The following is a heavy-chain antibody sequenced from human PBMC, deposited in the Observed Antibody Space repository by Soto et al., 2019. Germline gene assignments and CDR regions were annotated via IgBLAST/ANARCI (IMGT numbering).Heavy chain of an antibody. CDR1: GYTFTGYY. D-gene: IGHD3-10*01. CDR2: INPNSGGT. CDR3: ARDGYGSGIRGYYYYGMDV. J-gene: IGHJ6*02. V-gene: IGHV1-2*04. Sequence: GASVKVSCKASGYTFTGYYMHWVRQAPGQGLEWMGWINPNSGGTNYAQKFQGWVTMTRDTSISTAYMELSRLRSDDTAVYYCARDGYGSGIRGYYYYGMDVWGQGTTVTVSS.